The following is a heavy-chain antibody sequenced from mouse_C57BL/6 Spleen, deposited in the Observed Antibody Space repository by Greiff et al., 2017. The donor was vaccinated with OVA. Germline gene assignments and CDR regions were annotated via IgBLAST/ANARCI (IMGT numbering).Heavy chain of an antibody. CDR3: ASLPSITTVVADG. J-gene: IGHJ2*01. CDR2: IYPGDGDT. D-gene: IGHD1-1*01. Sequence: QVQLQQSGPELVKPGASVKISCKASGYAFSSSWMNWVKQRPGKGLEWIGRIYPGDGDTNYNGKFKGKATLTADKSSSTAYMQLSSLTSEDSAVYFCASLPSITTVVADGWGQGTTLTVSS. CDR1: GYAFSSSW. V-gene: IGHV1-82*01.